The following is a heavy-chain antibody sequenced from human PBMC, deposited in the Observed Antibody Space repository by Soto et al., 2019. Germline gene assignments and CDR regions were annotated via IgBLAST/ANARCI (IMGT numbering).Heavy chain of an antibody. D-gene: IGHD6-19*01. Sequence: QVQLVQSGAEVKKPGSSVKVSCKASGGTFSSYTFSWVRQAPGQGREWMGGIVPLFGTTNDAKIFQGRVTISADESTSTVYMELSSLRFEDTAVYSCASGLSWNLDTLAGLNTFDFWGQGTLVTVYS. CDR1: GGTFSSYT. CDR3: ASGLSWNLDTLAGLNTFDF. J-gene: IGHJ4*02. V-gene: IGHV1-69*01. CDR2: IVPLFGTT.